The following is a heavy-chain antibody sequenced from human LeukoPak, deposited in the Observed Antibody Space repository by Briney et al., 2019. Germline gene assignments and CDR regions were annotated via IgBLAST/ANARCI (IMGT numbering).Heavy chain of an antibody. J-gene: IGHJ4*02. D-gene: IGHD3-10*01. CDR1: GIALSNYG. Sequence: GGSLRLSCAVSGIALSNYGMSWVRQAPGKGLEWVAGINGSGGGTNYADSVKGRFTISRDNPKNTLYLQMNSLRAEDTAVYFCAKRGVVIRVILVGFHKEAQYFDSWGQGAQVIVSS. V-gene: IGHV3-23*01. CDR3: AKRGVVIRVILVGFHKEAQYFDS. CDR2: INGSGGGT.